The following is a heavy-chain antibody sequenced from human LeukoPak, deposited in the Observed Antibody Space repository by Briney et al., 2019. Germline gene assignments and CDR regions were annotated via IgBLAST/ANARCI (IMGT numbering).Heavy chain of an antibody. CDR3: ARAPRGYSYGSDY. V-gene: IGHV3-7*01. CDR2: IKQDGSEK. CDR1: GFTLSSYW. Sequence: GGSLRLSCAASGFTLSSYWMSWVRQAPGKGLEWVANIKQDGSEKYYVDSVKGRFTISRDNAKNSLYLQMNSLRAEDTAVYYCARAPRGYSYGSDYWGQGTLVTVSS. D-gene: IGHD5-18*01. J-gene: IGHJ4*02.